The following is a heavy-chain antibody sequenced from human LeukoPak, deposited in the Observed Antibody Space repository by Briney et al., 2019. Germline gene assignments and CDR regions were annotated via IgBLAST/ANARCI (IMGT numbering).Heavy chain of an antibody. V-gene: IGHV3-7*01. CDR2: IKGDESAK. J-gene: IGHJ4*02. D-gene: IGHD1-26*01. CDR1: GFTFSTYW. Sequence: PGGSLRLSCAVSGFTFSTYWMAWVRQAPGKGLEWVANIKGDESAKHQADSVKGRFTISRDNAQSSVFLQMNSLRGEDTAVYYCARDVGGSLDYWGQGTLVSVSS. CDR3: ARDVGGSLDY.